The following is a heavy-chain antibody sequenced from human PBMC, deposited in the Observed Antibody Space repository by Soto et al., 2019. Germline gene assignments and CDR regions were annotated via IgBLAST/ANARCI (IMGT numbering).Heavy chain of an antibody. D-gene: IGHD2-21*02. CDR1: GFTFNSYS. CDR3: GRGGDTYY. Sequence: GGSLRLSCAASGFTFNSYSMNWARQAPGEGLMWVSWIKTDGSTPYYPDSVKGRFTISRDNAKNTLYLQMNNLRAEDTAVYYYGRGGDTYYWGLGAVVTVSS. V-gene: IGHV3-74*01. CDR2: IKTDGSTP. J-gene: IGHJ4*02.